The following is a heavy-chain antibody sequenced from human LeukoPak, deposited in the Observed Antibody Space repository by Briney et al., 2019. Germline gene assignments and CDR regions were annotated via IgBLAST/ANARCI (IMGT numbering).Heavy chain of an antibody. V-gene: IGHV5-51*01. CDR1: GYVFTSYW. CDR2: IYPGDSDT. CDR3: ARQSSGYPRPLTGDLDY. J-gene: IGHJ4*02. D-gene: IGHD5-12*01. Sequence: GESLKISCKTSGYVFTSYWIGWVRQMPGKGLEWMGIIYPGDSDTRYSPSFQGQVTISADKSISTAYLQWSSLKASDTAMYYCARQSSGYPRPLTGDLDYWGQGTLVTVSS.